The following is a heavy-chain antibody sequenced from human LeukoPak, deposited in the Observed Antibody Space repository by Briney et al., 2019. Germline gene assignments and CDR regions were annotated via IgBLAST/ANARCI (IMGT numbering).Heavy chain of an antibody. CDR2: ISSGSSHM. Sequence: GGSLRLSCAASGFTFSSYAMSWARQAPGKGLEWVSSISSGSSHMYYAGSVKGRFTISRDNSKNTLYLQMNSLRAEDTAVYYCAKDHRDDSYYDSSGYYYGFDYWGQGTLVTVSS. J-gene: IGHJ4*02. CDR1: GFTFSSYA. D-gene: IGHD3-22*01. CDR3: AKDHRDDSYYDSSGYYYGFDY. V-gene: IGHV3-21*04.